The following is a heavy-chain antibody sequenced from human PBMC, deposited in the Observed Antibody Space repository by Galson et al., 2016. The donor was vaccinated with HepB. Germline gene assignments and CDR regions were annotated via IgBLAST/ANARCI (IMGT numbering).Heavy chain of an antibody. CDR1: GFTFSSYA. CDR3: ARVYGYDFWPFDY. CDR2: ISFDGSNN. V-gene: IGHV3-30-3*01. D-gene: IGHD3-3*01. Sequence: SLRLSCAASGFTFSSYAMHWVRQAPGKGLEWVAVISFDGSNNFYADSVKGRFTISRDNAKNSLYLQMNSLRVEDTAVYYCARVYGYDFWPFDYWGQGTLVTVSS. J-gene: IGHJ4*02.